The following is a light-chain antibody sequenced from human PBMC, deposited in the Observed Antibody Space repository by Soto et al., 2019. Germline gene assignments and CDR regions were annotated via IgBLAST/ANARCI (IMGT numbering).Light chain of an antibody. Sequence: EIAMTQSPATLSVSPGEGATLSCRASQSIRNNLAWYQQKLGQAPRLLIYGASTRATGIPARFSGSGSGTEFTLTISSLQSEDFAVYYCQQYHNWPYTFGQGTKLEIK. V-gene: IGKV3-15*01. CDR1: QSIRNN. CDR2: GAS. J-gene: IGKJ2*01. CDR3: QQYHNWPYT.